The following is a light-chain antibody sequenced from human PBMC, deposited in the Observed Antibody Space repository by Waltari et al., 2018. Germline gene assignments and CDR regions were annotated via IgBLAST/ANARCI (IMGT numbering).Light chain of an antibody. V-gene: IGLV2-14*01. CDR1: SSDVGGYNY. J-gene: IGLJ3*02. Sequence: QSALTQPASVSGSPGQSITISCTGTSSDVGGYNYVSWYQQHPGKAPKLMIYDVTNRPSGVSNRFSGSTSGNTASLTISGRQAEDEADYYCCSFRSSSTWVFGGGTKLTVL. CDR3: CSFRSSSTWV. CDR2: DVT.